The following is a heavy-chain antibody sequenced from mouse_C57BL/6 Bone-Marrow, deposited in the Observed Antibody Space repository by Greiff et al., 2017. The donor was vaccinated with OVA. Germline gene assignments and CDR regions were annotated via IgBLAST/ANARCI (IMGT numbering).Heavy chain of an antibody. J-gene: IGHJ3*01. D-gene: IGHD1-1*01. V-gene: IGHV1-76*01. CDR1: GYTFTDYY. Sequence: QVQLQQSGAELVRPGASVKLSCKASGYTFTDYYINWVKQRPGQGLEWIARIYPGSGNTYYNEKFKGKATLTADKSSSTAYMQLSSLTSEDSAVYFCASPHYYGSSSFAYWGQGTLVTVSA. CDR2: IYPGSGNT. CDR3: ASPHYYGSSSFAY.